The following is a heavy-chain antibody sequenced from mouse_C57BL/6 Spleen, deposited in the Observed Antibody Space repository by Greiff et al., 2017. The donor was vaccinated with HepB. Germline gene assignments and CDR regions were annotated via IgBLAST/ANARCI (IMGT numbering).Heavy chain of an antibody. V-gene: IGHV1-5*01. CDR1: GYTFTSYW. Sequence: EVQLQQSGTVPARPGASVKMSCKTSGYTFTSYWMHWVKQRPGQGLEWIGAIYPGNSDTSYNQKFKGKAKLTAVTSASTAYMELSSLTNEDSAVYYCTRGPGSSLYYAMDYWGQGTSVTVSS. CDR2: IYPGNSDT. D-gene: IGHD1-1*01. CDR3: TRGPGSSLYYAMDY. J-gene: IGHJ4*01.